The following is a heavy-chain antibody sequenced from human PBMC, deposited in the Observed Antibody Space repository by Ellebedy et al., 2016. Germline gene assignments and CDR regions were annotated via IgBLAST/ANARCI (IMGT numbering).Heavy chain of an antibody. D-gene: IGHD1-14*01. CDR2: TSQDETYK. Sequence: GGSLRLSXTASGFTFSNYWMTWLRQAPGKGLEWVAHTSQDETYKYYVDSVKGRFTISRDNAKNSLYLQMSSLRAEDTAVYYCARWGFANIPEGLDYWGQGTLVTVSS. V-gene: IGHV3-7*01. J-gene: IGHJ4*02. CDR3: ARWGFANIPEGLDY. CDR1: GFTFSNYW.